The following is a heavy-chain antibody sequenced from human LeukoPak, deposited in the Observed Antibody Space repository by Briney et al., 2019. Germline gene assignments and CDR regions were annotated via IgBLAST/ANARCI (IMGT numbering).Heavy chain of an antibody. Sequence: GGSLRLSCAASGFTFSSYWMHWVRQAPGKGLVWVSRINTDASSTSYADSVKGRFTISRDNAKNTLYLQMNSLRAGDTAVYYWARMGGLRVGTFACWSQRTLVTVSS. V-gene: IGHV3-74*01. J-gene: IGHJ4*02. CDR1: GFTFSSYW. CDR2: INTDASST. D-gene: IGHD3-16*01. CDR3: ARMGGLRVGTFAC.